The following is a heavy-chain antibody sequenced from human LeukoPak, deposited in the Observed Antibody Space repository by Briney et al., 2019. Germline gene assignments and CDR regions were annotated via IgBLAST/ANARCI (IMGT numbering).Heavy chain of an antibody. V-gene: IGHV3-21*01. Sequence: GGSLRLSCAASGFTFSSYSMNWVRQAPGKGLGWVSSISSSSSYIYYADSVKGRFTISRDNAKNSLYLQMNSLGAEDTAVYYCARDRTHSTYYDFWSGYYMGVWFDPWGQGTLVTVSS. CDR1: GFTFSSYS. D-gene: IGHD3-3*01. CDR2: ISSSSSYI. CDR3: ARDRTHSTYYDFWSGYYMGVWFDP. J-gene: IGHJ5*02.